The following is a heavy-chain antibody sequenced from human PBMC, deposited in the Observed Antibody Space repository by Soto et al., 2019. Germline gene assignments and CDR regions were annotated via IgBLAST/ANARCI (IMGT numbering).Heavy chain of an antibody. Sequence: GGSLRLSCAASGFTFSAYAMSWVRQAPGKGLEWVSAISGSGGSTYYADSVKGRFTISRDNSKNTLYLQMNSLRAEDTAVYYCAKDSRDVVVVAATPSGMDVWGQGTTVTVSS. V-gene: IGHV3-23*01. CDR3: AKDSRDVVVVAATPSGMDV. CDR2: ISGSGGST. CDR1: GFTFSAYA. D-gene: IGHD2-15*01. J-gene: IGHJ6*02.